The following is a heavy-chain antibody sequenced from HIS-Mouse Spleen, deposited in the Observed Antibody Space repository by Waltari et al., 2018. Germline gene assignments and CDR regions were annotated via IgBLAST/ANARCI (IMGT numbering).Heavy chain of an antibody. V-gene: IGHV4-39*07. CDR3: AREIPYSSSWYDWYFDL. J-gene: IGHJ2*01. CDR1: GGSISSSSSY. Sequence: QLQLQESGPGLVKPSETLSLTCTVSGGSISSSSSYWGWIRQPPGKGLEWIGSIYYSGSTYYNRSLKSRVTISVDTSKNQFSLKLSSVTAADTAVYYCAREIPYSSSWYDWYFDLWGRGTLVTVSS. D-gene: IGHD6-13*01. CDR2: IYYSGST.